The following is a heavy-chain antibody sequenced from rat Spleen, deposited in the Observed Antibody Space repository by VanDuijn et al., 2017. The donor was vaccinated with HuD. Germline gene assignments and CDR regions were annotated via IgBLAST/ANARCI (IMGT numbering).Heavy chain of an antibody. CDR1: GFTFSPSG. CDR3: AADYFDGTYYPFDY. Sequence: EVQLLFSGGGLVQPGRSLPLSCVASGFTFSPSGMPWLRQAPTKGLEWVTSISPGGVRPFYRASVKGRFTISRDNAKSTLYLQMDSLRSEDTATYYCAADYFDGTYYPFDYWGQGIMVTVSS. J-gene: IGHJ2*01. D-gene: IGHD1-12*02. V-gene: IGHV5-19*01. CDR2: ISPGGVRP.